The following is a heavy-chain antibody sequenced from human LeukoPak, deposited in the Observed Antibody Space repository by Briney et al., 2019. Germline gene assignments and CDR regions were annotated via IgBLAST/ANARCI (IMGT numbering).Heavy chain of an antibody. V-gene: IGHV4-39*01. CDR2: IYYSGST. CDR3: ARHAVTLYYGDPKINWFDP. CDR1: GGSISSSSYY. D-gene: IGHD4-17*01. Sequence: KASETLSLTCTVSGGSISSSSYYWGWIRQPPGKGLEWIGSIYYSGSTYYNPSLKSRVTISVDTSKNQFSLKLSSVTAADTAVYYCARHAVTLYYGDPKINWFDPWGQGTLVTVSS. J-gene: IGHJ5*02.